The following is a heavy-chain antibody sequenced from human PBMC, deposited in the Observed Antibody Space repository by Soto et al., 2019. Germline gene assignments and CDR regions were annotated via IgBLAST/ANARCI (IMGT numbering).Heavy chain of an antibody. Sequence: SETLSLTCTASGGSISSYYWSWIRQPPGKGLEWIGYIYYSGSTNYNPSLKSRVTISVDTSKNQFSLKLSSVTAADTAVYYCARMGHYDSSGYWGQGTLVTV. V-gene: IGHV4-59*08. CDR3: ARMGHYDSSGY. CDR2: IYYSGST. J-gene: IGHJ4*02. CDR1: GGSISSYY. D-gene: IGHD3-22*01.